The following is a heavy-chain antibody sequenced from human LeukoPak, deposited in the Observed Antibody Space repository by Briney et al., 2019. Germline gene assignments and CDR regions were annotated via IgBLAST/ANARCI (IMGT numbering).Heavy chain of an antibody. Sequence: GESLKISCKGSGYIFTSYWIGWVRQMPGKGLEWMGIIYPGDSDTRYSPSFQGQVTISADKSISTAYLQWSSLKASDTAMYYCARQSATVTTEYYFDYWGQGTLVTVSS. CDR1: GYIFTSYW. J-gene: IGHJ4*02. CDR2: IYPGDSDT. V-gene: IGHV5-51*01. D-gene: IGHD4-17*01. CDR3: ARQSATVTTEYYFDY.